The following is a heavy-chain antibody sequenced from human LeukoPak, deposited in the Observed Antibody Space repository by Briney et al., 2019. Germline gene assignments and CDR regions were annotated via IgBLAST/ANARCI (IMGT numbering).Heavy chain of an antibody. V-gene: IGHV3-33*01. CDR3: ASHEYFQH. Sequence: GGSLRLSCAASGFTFSSYGMHWVRQAPGKGLEWVAVIWYDGSNEYYADSVKGRFTISRDNSKNTLYLQMNSLRAEDTAVYYCASHEYFQHWGQGTLVTVSS. CDR1: GFTFSSYG. J-gene: IGHJ1*01. CDR2: IWYDGSNE.